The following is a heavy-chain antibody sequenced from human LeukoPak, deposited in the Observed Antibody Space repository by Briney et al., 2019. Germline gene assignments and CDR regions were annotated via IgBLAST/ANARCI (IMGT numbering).Heavy chain of an antibody. CDR3: AREAGTYYDFWSGYYRGPSFDY. Sequence: SETLSLTCTVSGGSISSYYWSWIRQPPGKGLEWIGYIYYSGSTNYNPSLKSRVTISVDTSKNQFFLKLSSVTAADTAVYYCAREAGTYYDFWSGYYRGPSFDYWGQGTLVTVSS. J-gene: IGHJ4*02. D-gene: IGHD3-3*01. CDR2: IYYSGST. V-gene: IGHV4-59*01. CDR1: GGSISSYY.